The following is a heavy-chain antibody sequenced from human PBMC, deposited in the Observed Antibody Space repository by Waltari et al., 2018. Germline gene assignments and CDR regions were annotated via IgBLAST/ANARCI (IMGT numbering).Heavy chain of an antibody. CDR1: GGSISSHY. Sequence: QVQLQESGPGLVKPSETLSLTCTVSGGSISSHYWSWIRQPPGKGLEWIGYIYYSGSTNYNPSLKSRVTISVDTSKNQFSLKLSSVTAADTAVYYCATVPVYCSSTSCPLDIWGQGTMVTVSS. CDR3: ATVPVYCSSTSCPLDI. J-gene: IGHJ3*02. D-gene: IGHD2-2*01. V-gene: IGHV4-59*11. CDR2: IYYSGST.